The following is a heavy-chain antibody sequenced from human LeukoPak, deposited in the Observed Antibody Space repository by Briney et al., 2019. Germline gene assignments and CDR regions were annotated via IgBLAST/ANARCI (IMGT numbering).Heavy chain of an antibody. V-gene: IGHV3-30*18. CDR3: AKDHGVLLWFGELSFFDY. J-gene: IGHJ4*02. CDR2: ISYDGSTK. D-gene: IGHD3-10*01. Sequence: PGGSLRLSCAASGFTFSSYGMHWVRQAPGKGLEWVAVISYDGSTKYYAVSVKGRFTISRDNSKDTLYLQMNSLRAEDTAVYYCAKDHGVLLWFGELSFFDYWGQGTLVTVSS. CDR1: GFTFSSYG.